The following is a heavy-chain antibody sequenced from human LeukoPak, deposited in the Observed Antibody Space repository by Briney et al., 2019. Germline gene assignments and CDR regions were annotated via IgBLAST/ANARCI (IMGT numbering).Heavy chain of an antibody. D-gene: IGHD5-18*01. Sequence: PGGSLRLSCAASGFTFSSYCMHWVRQAPGKGLVGGAVISYDGSNKYYADSVKGRFTISRDNSKNTLYLQMNSLRAEDTAVYYCAKDRREYSYGSFDYWGQGTLVTVSS. J-gene: IGHJ4*02. CDR1: GFTFSSYC. V-gene: IGHV3-30*18. CDR3: AKDRREYSYGSFDY. CDR2: ISYDGSNK.